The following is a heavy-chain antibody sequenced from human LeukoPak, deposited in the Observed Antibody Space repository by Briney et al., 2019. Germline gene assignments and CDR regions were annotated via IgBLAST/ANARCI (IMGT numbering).Heavy chain of an antibody. J-gene: IGHJ4*02. D-gene: IGHD3-10*01. V-gene: IGHV3-23*01. CDR3: AREVTYYYGSGSYDNKYYFDY. CDR1: GFTFSSYA. CDR2: ISGSGGST. Sequence: GGSLRLSCAASGFTFSSYAMSWVRQAPGKGLEWVSAISGSGGSTYYADSVKGRFTISRDNAKNSLYLQMNSLRAEGTAVCYCAREVTYYYGSGSYDNKYYFDYWGQGTLVTVSS.